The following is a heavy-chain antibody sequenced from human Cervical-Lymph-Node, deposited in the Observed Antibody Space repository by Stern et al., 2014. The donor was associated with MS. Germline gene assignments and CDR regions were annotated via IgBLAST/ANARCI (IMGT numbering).Heavy chain of an antibody. CDR2: MIAVLGTT. D-gene: IGHD1-26*01. CDR3: ARDLGVGPSVS. Sequence: VQLVESGAEVKKPGSSVKVSCKASGGTFSTSGISWLRHAPGHGLHWMGGMIAVLGTTSYSRKFQGRLTIPADTSTSTVHMALSSLTSEDTAVYYCARDLGVGPSVSWGEGTVVTVSS. J-gene: IGHJ5*02. V-gene: IGHV1-69*06. CDR1: GGTFSTSG.